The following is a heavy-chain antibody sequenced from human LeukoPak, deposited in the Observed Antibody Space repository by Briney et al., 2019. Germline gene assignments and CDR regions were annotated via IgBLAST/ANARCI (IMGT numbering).Heavy chain of an antibody. CDR2: ISNTGVAT. CDR1: GFSNSA. D-gene: IGHD5-24*01. J-gene: IGHJ3*02. CDR3: VKSAGKDGYRDVLDI. Sequence: GGSLRLSCAASGFSNSALNWVRQAPGQGLEWISTISNTGVATYYADSVKGRFTISRDTFRNTLLLQMNSLRADDTAVYYCVKSAGKDGYRDVLDIWGQGTVVTVSS. V-gene: IGHV3-23*05.